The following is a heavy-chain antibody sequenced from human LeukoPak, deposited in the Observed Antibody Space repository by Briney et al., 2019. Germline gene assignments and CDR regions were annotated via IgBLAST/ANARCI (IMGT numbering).Heavy chain of an antibody. V-gene: IGHV1-69*06. CDR2: IIPIFGTA. J-gene: IGHJ5*02. Sequence: SVKVSCKASGGTFSSYAISWVRQAPGQGLEWMGGIIPIFGTANYAQKFQGRVTITADKSTSTAYMELSSLRSEDTAVYYCSLNPYCGGDCYLGWFDPWGQGTLVTVSS. CDR1: GGTFSSYA. D-gene: IGHD2-21*02. CDR3: SLNPYCGGDCYLGWFDP.